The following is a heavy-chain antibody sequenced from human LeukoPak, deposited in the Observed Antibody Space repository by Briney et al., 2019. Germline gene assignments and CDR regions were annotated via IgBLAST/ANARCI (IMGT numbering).Heavy chain of an antibody. Sequence: QPGGTLRLSCAVSGFTFGLYTMNCVRDAWARGREGVLYISSSSDNIYYADSVKGRFTISRDNAKNSLYLQMNSLRAEDTAVYYCARVGVVTPTGAFDIWGQGTMVTVSS. D-gene: IGHD4-23*01. CDR2: ISSSSDNI. V-gene: IGHV3-48*04. CDR1: GFTFGLYT. J-gene: IGHJ3*02. CDR3: ARVGVVTPTGAFDI.